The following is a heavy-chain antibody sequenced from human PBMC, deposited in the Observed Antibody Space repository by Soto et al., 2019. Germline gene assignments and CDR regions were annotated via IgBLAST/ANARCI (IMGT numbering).Heavy chain of an antibody. CDR3: ARDLGARYSDY. CDR2: INPSGGST. V-gene: IGHV1-46*01. D-gene: IGHD3-16*01. CDR1: GYTFTSYY. J-gene: IGHJ4*02. Sequence: VSVQVSCKASGYTFTSYYMHWVRQAPGQGLEWMGIINPSGGSTSYAQKFQGRVTMTRDTSTSTVYMELSSLRSEDTAVYYCARDLGARYSDYWGQGTLVTVSS.